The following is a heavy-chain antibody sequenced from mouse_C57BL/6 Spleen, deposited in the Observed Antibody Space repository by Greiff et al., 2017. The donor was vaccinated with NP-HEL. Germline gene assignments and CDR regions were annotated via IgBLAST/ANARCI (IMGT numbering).Heavy chain of an antibody. CDR3: ARFGGYAMDY. CDR1: GYSITSGYY. D-gene: IGHD3-1*01. CDR2: ISYDGSN. V-gene: IGHV3-6*01. J-gene: IGHJ4*01. Sequence: EVKVEESGPGLVKPSQSLSLTCSVTGYSITSGYYWNWIRQFPGNKLEWMGYISYDGSNNYNPSLKNRISITRDTSKNQFFLKLNSVTTEDTATYYCARFGGYAMDYWGQGTSVTVSS.